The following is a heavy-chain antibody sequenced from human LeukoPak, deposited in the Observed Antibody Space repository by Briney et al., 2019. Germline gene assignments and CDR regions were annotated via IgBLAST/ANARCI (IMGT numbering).Heavy chain of an antibody. CDR3: AMRYYGSGSKDDALDI. V-gene: IGHV1-8*01. Sequence: ASVKVSCKASGYTFTSYDINWVRQATGQGLEWMGWMNPNSGNTGYAQKFQGRVTMTRNTSISTAYMELSSLRSEDTAVYYCAMRYYGSGSKDDALDIWGQGTMVTVSS. J-gene: IGHJ3*02. CDR1: GYTFTSYD. CDR2: MNPNSGNT. D-gene: IGHD3-10*01.